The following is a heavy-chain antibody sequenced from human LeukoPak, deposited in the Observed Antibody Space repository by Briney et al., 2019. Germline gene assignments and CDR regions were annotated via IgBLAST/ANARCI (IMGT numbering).Heavy chain of an antibody. CDR1: GGSFSGYY. CDR2: INNSGNT. D-gene: IGHD2-21*01. CDR3: GTGDGWGEY. Sequence: PSETLSLTCAVHGGSFSGYYWAWMRQPPGKGLDWIGEINNSGNTYYNPSLKSRVTISVDTSKNQFSLKLTSVTAADTAVYYCGTGDGWGEYWGQGTLVTVSS. V-gene: IGHV4-34*01. J-gene: IGHJ4*02.